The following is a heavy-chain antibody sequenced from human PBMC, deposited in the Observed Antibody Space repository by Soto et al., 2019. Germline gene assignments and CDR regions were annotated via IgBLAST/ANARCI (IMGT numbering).Heavy chain of an antibody. CDR3: AKQSLGYCSGGSCYPPFQH. D-gene: IGHD2-15*01. V-gene: IGHV3-23*01. J-gene: IGHJ1*01. Sequence: GGSLRLSCAASGFTFSSYAMSWVRQAPGKGLEWVSAISGSGGSTYYADSVKGRFTISRDNSKNTLYLQMNSPRAEDTAVYYCAKQSLGYCSGGSCYPPFQHWGQGTLVTVSS. CDR1: GFTFSSYA. CDR2: ISGSGGST.